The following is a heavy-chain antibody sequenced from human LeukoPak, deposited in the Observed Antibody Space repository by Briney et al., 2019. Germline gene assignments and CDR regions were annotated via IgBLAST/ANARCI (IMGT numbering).Heavy chain of an antibody. V-gene: IGHV5-51*01. D-gene: IGHD1-26*01. J-gene: IGHJ4*02. CDR1: GYKFTNYW. Sequence: GESLKISCKGSGYKFTNYWIGWVRQMPGKGLEWMGIIYPGDSQTRYSPSFRGHVTISADKSISTAYLQWSSLRASDTAIYYCARSIVGATFPLGYWGQGALLTVSS. CDR2: IYPGDSQT. CDR3: ARSIVGATFPLGY.